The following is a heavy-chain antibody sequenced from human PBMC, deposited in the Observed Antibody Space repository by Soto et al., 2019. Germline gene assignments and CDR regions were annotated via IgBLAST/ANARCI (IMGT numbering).Heavy chain of an antibody. V-gene: IGHV2-5*02. CDR3: ERGSIGWYRRTCYFDY. CDR1: GFSLSTRGVG. Sequence: QITLKESGPTLVKPTQTLTLTCTFSGFSLSTRGVGVGWIRQPPGKALEWLALIYWDDDKRYSPSLKSRLTTNKNTSNNQVVITTTNMDPVTTATYYSERGSIGWYRRTCYFDYWGQGTLVTVSS. J-gene: IGHJ4*02. D-gene: IGHD6-19*01. CDR2: IYWDDDK.